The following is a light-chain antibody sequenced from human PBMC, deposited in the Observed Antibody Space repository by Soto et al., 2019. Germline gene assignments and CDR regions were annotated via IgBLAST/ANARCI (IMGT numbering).Light chain of an antibody. CDR3: QQSYRTPRT. J-gene: IGKJ1*01. Sequence: DIQMTQSPSSLSAIVGDRVTITCRASQSISSYLNWYQQKPGKAPKVLIHSASSLQSGVPSRFSASGSGTDFTLTINRLQPEDFAVYYCQQSYRTPRTFGQGTKVDIK. CDR2: SAS. V-gene: IGKV1-39*01. CDR1: QSISSY.